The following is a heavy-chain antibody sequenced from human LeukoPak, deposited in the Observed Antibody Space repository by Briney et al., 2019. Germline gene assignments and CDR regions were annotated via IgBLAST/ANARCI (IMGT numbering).Heavy chain of an antibody. CDR1: GFTFSGYW. D-gene: IGHD5-18*01. CDR2: IKQDGGEF. Sequence: GGSLRLSCVAPGFTFSGYWMSWVRQAPGEGLEWVANIKQDGGEFYYVDAVKGRFTISRDNAKNSLYLQMNRLRVDDTAVYYCARARGYSYNPLFDYWGQGTLVTVSS. J-gene: IGHJ4*02. V-gene: IGHV3-7*04. CDR3: ARARGYSYNPLFDY.